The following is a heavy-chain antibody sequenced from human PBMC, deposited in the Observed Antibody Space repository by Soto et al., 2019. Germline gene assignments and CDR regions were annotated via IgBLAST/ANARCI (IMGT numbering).Heavy chain of an antibody. CDR2: INAGNGNT. CDR1: GYTFTSYA. J-gene: IGHJ5*02. V-gene: IGHV1-3*01. D-gene: IGHD3-3*01. CDR3: ARLAYDVWSGYYTGQAWFDP. Sequence: ASVKVSCKASGYTFTSYAMHWVRQAPGQRLEWMGWINAGNGNTKYSQKFQGRVTITRDTSASTAYMELSSLRSEDTAVYYCARLAYDVWSGYYTGQAWFDPWGQGSLVPVSS.